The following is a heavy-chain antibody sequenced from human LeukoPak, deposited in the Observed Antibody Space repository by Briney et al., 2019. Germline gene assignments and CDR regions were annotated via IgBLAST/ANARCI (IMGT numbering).Heavy chain of an antibody. Sequence: PGGSLRLSCEASGFTFSSYEINWVRQAPGRGLEWVSYISGSGSTGLYADSVKGRFTISRDNSKNTLYLQMSSLRAEDTAVYYCVKTLGAVAENFDYWGQGTLVTVSS. V-gene: IGHV3-48*03. CDR1: GFTFSSYE. CDR2: ISGSGSTG. D-gene: IGHD3-16*01. CDR3: VKTLGAVAENFDY. J-gene: IGHJ4*02.